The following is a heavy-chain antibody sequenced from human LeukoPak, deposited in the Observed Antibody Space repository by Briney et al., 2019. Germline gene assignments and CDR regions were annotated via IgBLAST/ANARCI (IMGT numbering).Heavy chain of an antibody. CDR1: GFTFSSYS. Sequence: GGSLRLSCAASGFTFSSYSMNWVRQAPGKGLEWVSSISSSSSYIYYADSVKGRFTISRDNAKNSLYLQMNSLRAEDTAVYYCARAEGYCSGGSCYCYYYMDVWGKGTTVTVSS. J-gene: IGHJ6*03. CDR2: ISSSSSYI. CDR3: ARAEGYCSGGSCYCYYYMDV. D-gene: IGHD2-15*01. V-gene: IGHV3-21*01.